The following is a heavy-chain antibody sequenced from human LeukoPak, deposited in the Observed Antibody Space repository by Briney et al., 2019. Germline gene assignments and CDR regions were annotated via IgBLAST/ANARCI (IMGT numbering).Heavy chain of an antibody. CDR1: GGSISSGGYY. Sequence: SQTLSLTCTVSGGSISSGGYYWSWIRQHPGKGLEWIGCIYYSGSTYYNPSLKSRVTISVDTSKNQFSLKLSSVTAADTAVYYCASTFMTTVQFDYWGQGTLVTVSS. CDR2: IYYSGST. D-gene: IGHD4-17*01. V-gene: IGHV4-31*03. CDR3: ASTFMTTVQFDY. J-gene: IGHJ4*02.